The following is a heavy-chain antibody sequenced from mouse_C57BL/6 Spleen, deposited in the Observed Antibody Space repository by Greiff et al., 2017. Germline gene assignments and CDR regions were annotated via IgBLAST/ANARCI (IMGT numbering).Heavy chain of an antibody. CDR1: GFTFSSYA. D-gene: IGHD2-4*01. J-gene: IGHJ4*01. CDR2: ISAGGSYT. Sequence: EVQLVESGGGLVKPGGSLKLSCAASGFTFSSYAMSWVRQTPEKRLEWVATISAGGSYTYYPDNVKGRVTISRDNAKNNLYLQMSHLTSEDTAMYYGARDALYDYGKDGYAMDYWGQGPSVTASS. CDR3: ARDALYDYGKDGYAMDY. V-gene: IGHV5-4*01.